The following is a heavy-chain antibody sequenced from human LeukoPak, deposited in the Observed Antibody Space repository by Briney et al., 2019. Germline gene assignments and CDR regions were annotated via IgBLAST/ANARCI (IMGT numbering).Heavy chain of an antibody. D-gene: IGHD3-10*01. Sequence: PSETLSLTCTVSGGSISSYYWSWIRQPPGKGLEWIAYLFYSGSTDYNPSLESRVTISVDTSKNQFSLKLRSVTAADTAVYYCATVAVIRGVTYFDYWGQGTLVTVSS. CDR3: ATVAVIRGVTYFDY. CDR2: LFYSGST. V-gene: IGHV4-59*01. J-gene: IGHJ4*02. CDR1: GGSISSYY.